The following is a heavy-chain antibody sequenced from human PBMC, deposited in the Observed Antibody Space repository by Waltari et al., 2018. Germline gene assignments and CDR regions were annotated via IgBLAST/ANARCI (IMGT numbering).Heavy chain of an antibody. D-gene: IGHD3-10*01. CDR2: IYYSGST. J-gene: IGHJ4*02. Sequence: QLQLQESGPGLVKPSETLSLTCTVSGGSISSSSYYWGWIRQPPGKGLEWIGSIYYSGSTYYNPSLKSRVTISVDTSKNQFSRKLSSVTAADTAVYYCARDYKSFKGVSPGGDFDYWGQGTLVTVSS. CDR3: ARDYKSFKGVSPGGDFDY. V-gene: IGHV4-39*07. CDR1: GGSISSSSYY.